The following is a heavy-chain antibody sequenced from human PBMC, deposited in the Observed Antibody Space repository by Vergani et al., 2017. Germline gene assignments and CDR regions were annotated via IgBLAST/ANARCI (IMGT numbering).Heavy chain of an antibody. CDR2: IKSKTDGGTT. CDR1: GFTFSNAW. CDR3: AKVLVVPAARYYYYGMDV. Sequence: EVQLVESGGGLVKPGGSLRLSCAASGFTFSNAWMSWVRQAPGKGLEWVGRIKSKTDGGTTDYAAPVKGRFTISRDDSKNTLYLQMNSLKTEDTAVYYCAKVLVVPAARYYYYGMDVWGQGTTVTVSS. J-gene: IGHJ6*02. V-gene: IGHV3-15*01. D-gene: IGHD2-2*01.